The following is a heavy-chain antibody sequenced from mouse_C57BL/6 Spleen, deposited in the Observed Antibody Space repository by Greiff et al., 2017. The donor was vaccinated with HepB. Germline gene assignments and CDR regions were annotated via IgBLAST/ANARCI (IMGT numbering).Heavy chain of an antibody. J-gene: IGHJ1*03. CDR1: GFTFSSYG. Sequence: EVKLVESGGDLVKPGGSLKLSCAASGFTFSSYGMSWVRQTPDKRLEWVATISSGGSYTYYPDSVKGRFTISRDNAKNTLYLQMSSLKSEDTAMYYCARPPAYYSNSWYFDVWGTGTTVTVSS. V-gene: IGHV5-6*01. D-gene: IGHD2-5*01. CDR3: ARPPAYYSNSWYFDV. CDR2: ISSGGSYT.